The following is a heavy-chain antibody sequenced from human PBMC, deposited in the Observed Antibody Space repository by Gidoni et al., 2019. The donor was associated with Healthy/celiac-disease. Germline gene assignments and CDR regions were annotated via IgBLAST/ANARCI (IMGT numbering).Heavy chain of an antibody. CDR1: GYTFTSYY. J-gene: IGHJ4*02. V-gene: IGHV1-46*03. D-gene: IGHD2-21*02. CDR3: ARSRYCGGDCYAFDY. Sequence: QVQLVQSGAEVKNPGASVKVSCKASGYTFTSYYMHWVRQAPGQGLEWMGIIHPSGGSTSYAQKFQGRVTMTRDTSTSTVYMELSSLRSEDTAVYYCARSRYCGGDCYAFDYWGQGTLVTVSS. CDR2: IHPSGGST.